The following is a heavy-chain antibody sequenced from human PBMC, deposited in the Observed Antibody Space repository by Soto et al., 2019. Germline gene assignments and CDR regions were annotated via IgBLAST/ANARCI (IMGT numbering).Heavy chain of an antibody. CDR2: IHRSGST. Sequence: SETLSLTSAVSGDAISSNNWWTWVRQPPGKGPEWNGEIHRSGSTNYNPSLKSRVTISIDKSKNQFSLNLSSVTAADTVVYYCARGYYDILTGPGLGAFDIWGQGTMVT. J-gene: IGHJ3*02. D-gene: IGHD3-9*01. V-gene: IGHV4-4*02. CDR1: GDAISSNNW. CDR3: ARGYYDILTGPGLGAFDI.